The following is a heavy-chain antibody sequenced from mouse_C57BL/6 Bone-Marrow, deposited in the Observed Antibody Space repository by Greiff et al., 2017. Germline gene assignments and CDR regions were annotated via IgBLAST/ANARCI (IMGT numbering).Heavy chain of an antibody. Sequence: EVKLQESGPELVKPGASVKISCKASGYSFTDYNMNWVKQSNGKSLEWIGVINPNYGTTSYNQKFKGKATLTVDQSSSTAYMQLNLLTSEDSAVYYWARSDGLLRSHYWGQGTTLTVSS. CDR2: INPNYGTT. CDR3: ARSDGLLRSHY. V-gene: IGHV1-39*01. J-gene: IGHJ2*01. CDR1: GYSFTDYN. D-gene: IGHD1-1*01.